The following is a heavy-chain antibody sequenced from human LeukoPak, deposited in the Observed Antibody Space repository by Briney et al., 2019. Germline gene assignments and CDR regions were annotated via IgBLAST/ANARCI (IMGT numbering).Heavy chain of an antibody. V-gene: IGHV4-39*07. J-gene: IGHJ2*01. CDR1: GGSISSSSYY. CDR3: ARDRPTGYFDL. D-gene: IGHD2-21*02. Sequence: SETLSLTCTVSGGSISSSSYYWGWIRQPPGKGLEWIGSIYYSGSTYYNPSLKSRVTISVDTSKNQFSLKLSSVTAADTAVYYCARDRPTGYFDLWGRGTLVTVSS. CDR2: IYYSGST.